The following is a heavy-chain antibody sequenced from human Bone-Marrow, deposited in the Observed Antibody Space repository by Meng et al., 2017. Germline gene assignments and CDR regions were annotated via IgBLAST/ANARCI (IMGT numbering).Heavy chain of an antibody. D-gene: IGHD5-24*01. CDR1: GGSISSGDYY. CDR3: ARVETATTNPYFDY. J-gene: IGHJ4*02. V-gene: IGHV4-30-4*01. CDR2: IYYSGST. Sequence: QVQLQESGPGLVKPSQTLSLTCTCSGGSISSGDYYWRWIRQPPGRGLEWIGYIYYSGSTYYNPSLRSRVTISVDTSKNQFSLILTSVTAADTAVYFCARVETATTNPYFDYWGQGTLVTVSS.